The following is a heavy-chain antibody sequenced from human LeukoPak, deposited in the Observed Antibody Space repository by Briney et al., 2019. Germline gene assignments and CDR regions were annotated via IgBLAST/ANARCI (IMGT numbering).Heavy chain of an antibody. V-gene: IGHV3-30*04. Sequence: PGRSLRLSCAASGFTFSSYAMHWVRQAPGKGLEWVAVISYDRSNKYYADSVKGRFTISRDNSKNTLYLQMNSLRAEDTAVYYCARDKTLELERPRYASGAFDIWGQGTMVTVSS. J-gene: IGHJ3*02. CDR1: GFTFSSYA. CDR2: ISYDRSNK. CDR3: ARDKTLELERPRYASGAFDI. D-gene: IGHD1-1*01.